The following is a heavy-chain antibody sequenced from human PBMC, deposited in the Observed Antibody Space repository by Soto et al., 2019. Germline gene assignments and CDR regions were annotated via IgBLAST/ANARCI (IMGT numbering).Heavy chain of an antibody. J-gene: IGHJ4*02. D-gene: IGHD2-21*02. CDR1: GDSISSDKW. Sequence: QVQLQESGPGLVKPSGTLSLTCAVSGDSISSDKWWSWVRQPPGKGLEWIGEIHHSGRTNYNPSPKSRVTILVEKSKNQVSLELSSMTAADTAVYYCARGGAWQFDYWGQGTLVTVSS. V-gene: IGHV4-4*02. CDR3: ARGGAWQFDY. CDR2: IHHSGRT.